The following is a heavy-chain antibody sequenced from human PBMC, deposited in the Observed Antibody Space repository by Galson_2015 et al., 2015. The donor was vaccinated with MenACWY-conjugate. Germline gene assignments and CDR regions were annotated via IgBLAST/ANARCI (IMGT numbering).Heavy chain of an antibody. CDR3: AKDWSVPYSTISYYFYMDA. CDR2: ISYDGSNE. Sequence: SLRLSCAASGFTFRRFGMHWVRQAPGKGLEWMAVISYDGSNESYADSVKGRFTISRDNSKNTLYLQMNSLRADDTAVYYCAKDWSVPYSTISYYFYMDARGKGTTVTVSS. V-gene: IGHV3-30*18. CDR1: GFTFRRFG. J-gene: IGHJ6*03. D-gene: IGHD6-13*01.